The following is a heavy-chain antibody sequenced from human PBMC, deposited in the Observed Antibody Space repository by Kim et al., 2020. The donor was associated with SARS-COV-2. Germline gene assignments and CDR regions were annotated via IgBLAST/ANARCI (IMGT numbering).Heavy chain of an antibody. Sequence: GGSLRLSCAASGFTFSTYSMNWVRQAPGKGLEWVSSISSDSRYINYADSVRGRFTISRDNAKNSLFLQMNSLRADATAVYSCATTLPYYDSSCSYGVYF. CDR3: ATTLPYYDSSCSYGVYF. V-gene: IGHV3-21*01. CDR1: GFTFSTYS. CDR2: ISSDSRYI. D-gene: IGHD3-22*01. J-gene: IGHJ1*01.